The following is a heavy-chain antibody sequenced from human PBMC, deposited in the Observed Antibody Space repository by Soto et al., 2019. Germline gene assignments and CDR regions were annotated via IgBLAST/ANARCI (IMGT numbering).Heavy chain of an antibody. CDR1: GFTVSSNY. CDR2: IYSGGST. J-gene: IGHJ6*02. D-gene: IGHD2-15*01. CDR3: ARDRLVVVAATHYYDGMDV. Sequence: EVQLVESGGGLVQPGGSLRLSCAASGFTVSSNYMSWVRQAPGKGLEWVSGIYSGGSTCYADSVKGRFPISRHNSKNTLYIQMNSLRADDTAVYYCARDRLVVVAATHYYDGMDVWGQGTPVTVSS. V-gene: IGHV3-53*04.